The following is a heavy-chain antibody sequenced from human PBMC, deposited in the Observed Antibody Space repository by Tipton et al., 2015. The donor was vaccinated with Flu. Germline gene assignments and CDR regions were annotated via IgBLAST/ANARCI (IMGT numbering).Heavy chain of an antibody. CDR2: IYYSGST. CDR3: ARAGAHGYTLVQDS. J-gene: IGHJ4*02. CDR1: GGSVSSGSYY. D-gene: IGHD5-24*01. Sequence: TLSLTCTISGGSVSSGSYYWSWIRQPPEKGLEWIGYIYYSGSTNYNPSLKSRVTISVDTSKNNFSLKLTAVTAADTAVYYCARAGAHGYTLVQDSWGQGALVTVSS. V-gene: IGHV4-61*03.